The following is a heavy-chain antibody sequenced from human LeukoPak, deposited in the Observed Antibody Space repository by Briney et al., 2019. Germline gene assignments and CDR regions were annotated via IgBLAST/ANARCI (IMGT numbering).Heavy chain of an antibody. V-gene: IGHV1-18*01. D-gene: IGHD4-17*01. CDR3: ARGTGSYYYYYMDV. CDR2: ISAYNGNT. J-gene: IGHJ6*03. CDR1: GYTFTSYG. Sequence: GASVKVSCKASGYTFTSYGISWVRQAPGQGLEWMGWISAYNGNTNYAQKLQGRVTMTRDTSISTAYMELSRLRSDDTAVYYCARGTGSYYYYYMDVWGKGTTVTVSS.